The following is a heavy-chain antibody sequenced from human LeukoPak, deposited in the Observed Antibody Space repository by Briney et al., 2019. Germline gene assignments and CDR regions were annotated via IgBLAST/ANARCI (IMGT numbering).Heavy chain of an antibody. CDR1: GFTFDDYA. D-gene: IGHD6-13*01. J-gene: IGHJ4*02. CDR2: ISWNSGSI. Sequence: GGSLRLSCAASGFTFDDYAMHWVRQAPGKGLEWVSGISWNSGSIGYADSVKGRFTISRDNAKKSLYLQMNSLRAEDMALYYCAKAGSAAAGPYYFDYWGQGTLVTVSS. CDR3: AKAGSAAAGPYYFDY. V-gene: IGHV3-9*03.